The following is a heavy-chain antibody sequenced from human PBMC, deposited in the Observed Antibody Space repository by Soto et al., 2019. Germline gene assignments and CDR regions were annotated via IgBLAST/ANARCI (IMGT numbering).Heavy chain of an antibody. CDR2: IYYSGST. CDR1: GGSISSGGYY. CDR3: ARDRSGSYEAYYYYGMDV. Sequence: QVQLQESGPGLVKPSQTLSLTCTVSGGSISSGGYYWSWIRQHPGKGLEWIGYIYYSGSTYYNPSLKSRVTISVDTSKNQFSLKLSSVTAADTAVYYCARDRSGSYEAYYYYGMDVWGQGTTVTVSS. D-gene: IGHD1-26*01. V-gene: IGHV4-31*03. J-gene: IGHJ6*02.